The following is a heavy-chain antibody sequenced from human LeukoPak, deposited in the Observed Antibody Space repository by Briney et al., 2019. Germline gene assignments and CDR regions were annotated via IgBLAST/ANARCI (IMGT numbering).Heavy chain of an antibody. Sequence: PSETLSLTCAVYGGSFSGYYWSWIRQPPGKGLEWIGEINHSGSTNYNPSLKSRVTISVDTSKNQFSLKLSSVTAADTAVYYCAREGSSWQPKNNWFDPWGQGTLVTVSS. V-gene: IGHV4-34*01. J-gene: IGHJ5*02. D-gene: IGHD6-13*01. CDR2: INHSGST. CDR1: GGSFSGYY. CDR3: AREGSSWQPKNNWFDP.